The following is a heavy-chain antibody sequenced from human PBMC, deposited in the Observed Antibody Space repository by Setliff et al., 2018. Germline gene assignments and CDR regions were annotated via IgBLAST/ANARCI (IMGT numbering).Heavy chain of an antibody. V-gene: IGHV4-39*07. D-gene: IGHD3-10*01. CDR2: VYYSGST. CDR1: GGSIAGSTYY. CDR3: AGLYYAGSGSYYPFDY. J-gene: IGHJ4*02. Sequence: PSETLSLTCTVSGGSIAGSTYYWGWIRQPPGKGLDWIGSVYYSGSTNYNPSLNSRVTVSGDTSKNQFSLKLSSVTAADTAVYYCAGLYYAGSGSYYPFDYWGQGTLVTVSS.